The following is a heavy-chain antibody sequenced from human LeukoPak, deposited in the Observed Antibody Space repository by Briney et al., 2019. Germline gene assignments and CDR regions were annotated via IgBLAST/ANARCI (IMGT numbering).Heavy chain of an antibody. J-gene: IGHJ4*02. CDR2: IYNSGST. CDR3: ARHPWDLLPFDF. D-gene: IGHD2-15*01. V-gene: IGHV4-39*01. CDR1: GGSISSSSYY. Sequence: PSETLSLTCTVSGGSISSSSYYWGWISQPPGKGLEWIGSIYNSGSTYYNPSLKSRVTISVDTSKNQFSLKSSSVTAADTAVYYCARHPWDLLPFDFWGQGTLVTVSS.